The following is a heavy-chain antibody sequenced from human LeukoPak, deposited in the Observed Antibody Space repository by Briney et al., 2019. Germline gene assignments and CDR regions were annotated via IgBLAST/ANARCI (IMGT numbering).Heavy chain of an antibody. CDR3: ARGDRDFDS. CDR1: GDSVSTNSAA. V-gene: IGHV6-1*01. Sequence: SQTLSVTCAISGDSVSTNSAAWNWIRQSPSRGLEWLGRTYYRSKWYHDYAPSVQSRITINPDTSKNQFSLHLNSVTPEDTAVYYCARGDRDFDSWGQGTLITVSS. CDR2: TYYRSKWYH. D-gene: IGHD2-21*02. J-gene: IGHJ5*01.